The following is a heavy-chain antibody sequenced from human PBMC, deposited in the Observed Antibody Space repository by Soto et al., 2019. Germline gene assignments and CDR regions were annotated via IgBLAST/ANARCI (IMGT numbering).Heavy chain of an antibody. V-gene: IGHV4-61*01. D-gene: IGHD3-3*01. Sequence: QVQLQESGPGLVKPSETLSLTCTVSGGSVSSESHYWSWIRQTPGKGLEWIGYLYYTGSTNYHPSLTGRVTMSVDTSRDQVSLRLRSVTRADTAVYYCARDQYDFRSGSYYYAMEVWGQGTKVTVSS. CDR1: GGSVSSESHY. CDR2: LYYTGST. CDR3: ARDQYDFRSGSYYYAMEV. J-gene: IGHJ6*02.